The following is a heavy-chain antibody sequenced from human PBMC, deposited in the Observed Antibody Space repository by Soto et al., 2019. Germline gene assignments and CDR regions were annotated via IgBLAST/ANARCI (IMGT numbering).Heavy chain of an antibody. Sequence: SETLSLTCTVSGVSITSVDYYWSWIRQRPGKGLEWIGYIYYSGSTYYNPSLKSRVTISVDTSKNQFSLKLSSVTAADTAVYYCARAGVGAFDIWGQGTMVTVSS. J-gene: IGHJ3*02. CDR2: IYYSGST. V-gene: IGHV4-31*03. CDR1: GVSITSVDYY. CDR3: ARAGVGAFDI. D-gene: IGHD3-10*01.